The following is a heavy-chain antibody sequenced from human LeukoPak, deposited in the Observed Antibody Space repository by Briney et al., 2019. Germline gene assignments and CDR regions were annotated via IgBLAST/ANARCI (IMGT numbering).Heavy chain of an antibody. CDR1: GFTFSSYS. CDR2: ISSSSSYI. Sequence: GGSLRLSCAASGFTFSSYSMNWVRQAPGKELEWVSSISSSSSYIYYADSVKGRFTISRDNAKNSLYLQMNSLRAEDTAVYYCARDGHIGIAAAAFDYWGQGTLVTVSS. D-gene: IGHD6-13*01. V-gene: IGHV3-21*01. CDR3: ARDGHIGIAAAAFDY. J-gene: IGHJ4*02.